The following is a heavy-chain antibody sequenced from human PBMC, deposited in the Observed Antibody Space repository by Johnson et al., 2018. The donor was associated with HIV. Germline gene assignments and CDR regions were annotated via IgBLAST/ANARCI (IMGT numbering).Heavy chain of an antibody. Sequence: QVQLMESGGGVVQPGRSLRLSCAASGFTFSSYGMHWVRQAPGKGLEWVAVISYDGSNKYYADSVKGRFTISRDNSKNTVHLQMNSLRAEDTAVYYCARHNWNDLAFDIWGQGTMVTVSS. D-gene: IGHD1-20*01. CDR2: ISYDGSNK. J-gene: IGHJ3*02. V-gene: IGHV3-30*03. CDR1: GFTFSSYG. CDR3: ARHNWNDLAFDI.